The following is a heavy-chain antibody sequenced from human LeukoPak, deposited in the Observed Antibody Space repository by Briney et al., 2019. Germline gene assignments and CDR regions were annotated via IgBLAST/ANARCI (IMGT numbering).Heavy chain of an antibody. CDR2: IHYSGSS. Sequence: SETLSLTCSVSGDSISDFYWNWIRQSPEKGLEWIGDIHYSGSSVYNPSLRSRVSMSIDRSLKQFFLKLTSVTAADTAVYYCVLAPNSNWFDFWGQGILVTVSS. J-gene: IGHJ4*02. D-gene: IGHD2-8*01. CDR1: GDSISDFY. CDR3: VLAPNSNWFDF. V-gene: IGHV4-59*08.